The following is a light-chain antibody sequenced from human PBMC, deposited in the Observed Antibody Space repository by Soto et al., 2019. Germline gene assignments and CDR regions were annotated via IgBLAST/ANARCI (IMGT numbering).Light chain of an antibody. Sequence: QSVLTQPPSVSGAPGQRVTISCTGSSSNIGAGYDVHWYQQRPGTAPKLLIFGNINRPSGVPDRFSGSKSGTSASLAISGLQSEDEADYYCASWDASRSGRVFGGGTKVTVL. CDR3: ASWDASRSGRV. V-gene: IGLV1-40*01. CDR1: SSNIGAGYD. CDR2: GNI. J-gene: IGLJ3*02.